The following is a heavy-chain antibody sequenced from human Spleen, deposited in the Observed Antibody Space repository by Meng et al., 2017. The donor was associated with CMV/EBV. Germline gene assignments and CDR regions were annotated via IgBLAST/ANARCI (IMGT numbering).Heavy chain of an antibody. V-gene: IGHV3-30-3*01. CDR3: AKRLVVPDASYDYYGMDV. Sequence: GESLKISCAASGFTFINYAMHWVRQAPGKGLEWVAVISDDGSNRYSPDSVKGRFTISRDNSKNTLYLQMNSLRTEDTAVYYCAKRLVVPDASYDYYGMDVWGQGTTVTVSS. J-gene: IGHJ6*02. CDR1: GFTFINYA. CDR2: ISDDGSNR. D-gene: IGHD2-2*01.